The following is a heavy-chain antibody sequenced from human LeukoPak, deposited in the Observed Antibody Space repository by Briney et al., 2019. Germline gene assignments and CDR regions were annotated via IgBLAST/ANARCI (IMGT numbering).Heavy chain of an antibody. D-gene: IGHD6-13*01. CDR2: ISGSGGST. V-gene: IGHV3-23*01. CDR3: AKAISSWYYYGMNV. J-gene: IGHJ6*04. CDR1: GLTFSSYA. Sequence: GGSLRLSCAASGLTFSSYAMTWVRQAPGKGLEWVSGISGSGGSTYQADSVKGRFTISRDNSKNTLYLQMSSLRAEDTAVYYCAKAISSWYYYGMNVWGKGTTVTVSS.